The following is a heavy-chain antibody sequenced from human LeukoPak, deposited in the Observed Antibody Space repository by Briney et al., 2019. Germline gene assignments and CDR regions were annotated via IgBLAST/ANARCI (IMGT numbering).Heavy chain of an antibody. V-gene: IGHV3-15*01. CDR1: GFTFSNAW. D-gene: IGHD6-13*01. Sequence: GWSVRLSCAASGFTFSNAWMSWVRQAPGKGLEWVGRIKSKTDGGTPDYAAPVKGRFTISRDDSKNTLYLQMNSLKTEDTAVYYCTGVSRSSWYDYWGQGTLVTVAS. CDR2: IKSKTDGGTP. J-gene: IGHJ4*02. CDR3: TGVSRSSWYDY.